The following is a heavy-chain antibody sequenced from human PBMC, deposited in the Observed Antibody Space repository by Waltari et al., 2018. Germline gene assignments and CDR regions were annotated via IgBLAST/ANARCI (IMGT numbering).Heavy chain of an antibody. J-gene: IGHJ5*02. Sequence: QVQLVESGGGVVQPGRSLRLSCVVSGFSLSIYGMHWARQAPGGGLEWVAIIPSERGSIYYADSVKGRFTVSRDNSANTLYLEMSSLRVEDTAVYYCARDLSGRFDPWGQGVLVTVSS. V-gene: IGHV3-30*03. CDR2: IPSERGSI. CDR3: ARDLSGRFDP. CDR1: GFSLSIYG. D-gene: IGHD2-15*01.